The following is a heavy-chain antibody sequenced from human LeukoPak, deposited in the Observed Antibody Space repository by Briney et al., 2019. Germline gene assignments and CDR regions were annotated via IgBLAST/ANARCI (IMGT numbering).Heavy chain of an antibody. CDR3: ARIDHYESSGYYSYYFDY. V-gene: IGHV3-74*01. CDR1: GFTFSSYW. CDR2: MNSDGSIT. J-gene: IGHJ4*02. Sequence: GGSLRLSCSASGFTFSSYWMHWVRQAPGKGLVWVSRMNSDGSITSYADSVKGRFTISRDNANNTLYLQMNSLRAEDTAVYYCARIDHYESSGYYSYYFDYWGQGALVTVSS. D-gene: IGHD3-22*01.